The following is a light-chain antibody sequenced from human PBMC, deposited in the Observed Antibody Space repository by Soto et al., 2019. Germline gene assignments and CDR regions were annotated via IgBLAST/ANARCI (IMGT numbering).Light chain of an antibody. J-gene: IGKJ2*01. CDR3: QQYNNWPPMYA. CDR2: GAS. CDR1: QSVSCN. V-gene: IGKV3-15*01. Sequence: DIVMTQSPATLSVSPGERATLSCRASQSVSCNLAWYQQKPGQAPRLLIYGASTRATGIRARFSGRGSGTEFTPVSSSVQSVDFAVYDCQQYNNWPPMYAFGQGTKLEIK.